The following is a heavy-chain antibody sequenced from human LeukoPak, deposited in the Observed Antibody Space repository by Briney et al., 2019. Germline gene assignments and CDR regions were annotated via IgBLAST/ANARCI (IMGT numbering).Heavy chain of an antibody. CDR1: GFTFSSYG. D-gene: IGHD1-26*01. J-gene: IGHJ4*02. CDR2: IRYDGSNK. Sequence: GGSLRLSCAASGFTFSSYGMHWVRQAPGKGLEWVAFIRYDGSNKYYADSVKGRFTISRDNSKNTLYLQMNSLRAEDTAVYYCARVVGATSFGDYWGQGTLVTVSS. CDR3: ARVVGATSFGDY. V-gene: IGHV3-30*02.